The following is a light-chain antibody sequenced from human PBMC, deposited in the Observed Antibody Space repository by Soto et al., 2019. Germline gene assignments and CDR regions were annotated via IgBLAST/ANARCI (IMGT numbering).Light chain of an antibody. V-gene: IGKV3-15*01. J-gene: IGKJ1*01. Sequence: EIVLTQAPXTLXXXXGXXXTXXWXASQSVSSNLAWYQQKPGQAPRLLIYGASTRATGIPARFSGSGSGTEFTLTISSLQSEDFAVYYCQQYNNWRRTFGQGTNVDI. CDR1: QSVSSN. CDR2: GAS. CDR3: QQYNNWRRT.